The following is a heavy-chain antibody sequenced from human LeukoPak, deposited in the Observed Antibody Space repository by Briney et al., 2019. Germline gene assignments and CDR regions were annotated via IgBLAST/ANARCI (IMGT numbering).Heavy chain of an antibody. CDR3: ARARGGYSGYESDYYFDY. D-gene: IGHD5-12*01. Sequence: PETLSLTCTVSGGSISSYYWSWIRQPPGKGLEWIGYIYYSGSTNYNPSLKSRVTISVDTSKNQFSLKLSSVTAADTAVYYCARARGGYSGYESDYYFDYWGQGTLVTVSS. V-gene: IGHV4-59*01. CDR2: IYYSGST. J-gene: IGHJ4*02. CDR1: GGSISSYY.